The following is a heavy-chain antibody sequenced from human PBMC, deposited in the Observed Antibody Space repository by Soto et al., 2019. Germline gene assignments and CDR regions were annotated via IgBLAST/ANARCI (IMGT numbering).Heavy chain of an antibody. V-gene: IGHV1-69*13. CDR3: ARVLRFLEWLPIPDYYYYYGMDV. CDR1: GCTFSSYA. J-gene: IGHJ6*02. D-gene: IGHD3-3*01. Sequence: GASVKVSCKASGCTFSSYAISWVRQAPGQGLEWMGGIIPIFGTANYAQKFQGRVTITADESTSTAYMELSSLRSEDTAVYYCARVLRFLEWLPIPDYYYYYGMDVWGQGTTVTVSS. CDR2: IIPIFGTA.